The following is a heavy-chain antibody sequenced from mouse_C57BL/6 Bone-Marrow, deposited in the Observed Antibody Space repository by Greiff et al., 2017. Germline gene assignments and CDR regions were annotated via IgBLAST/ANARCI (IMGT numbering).Heavy chain of an antibody. CDR1: GYSITSGYY. Sequence: EVQLVESGPGLVKPSQSLSLTCSVTGYSITSGYYWNWIRQFPGNKLEWMGYISYDGSNNYNPSLKNRISITRDTSKNQFFLKLNSVTTEDTATYYCARERQLRLRRAWFAYWGQGTLVTVSA. CDR3: ARERQLRLRRAWFAY. V-gene: IGHV3-6*01. D-gene: IGHD3-2*02. CDR2: ISYDGSN. J-gene: IGHJ3*01.